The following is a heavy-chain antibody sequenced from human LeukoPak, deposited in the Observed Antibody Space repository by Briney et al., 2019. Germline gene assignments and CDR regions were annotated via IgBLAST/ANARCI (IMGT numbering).Heavy chain of an antibody. Sequence: ASVKVSCKASGYTFTSYDINWVRQAPGQGLEWMGWMNPNSGNTGYAQKFQGRVTMTRNTSISTAYMELSSLRSEDTAVYYCARGSGYSYGLDYWGQGTLVTVSS. CDR3: ARGSGYSYGLDY. V-gene: IGHV1-8*01. CDR1: GYTFTSYD. J-gene: IGHJ4*02. CDR2: MNPNSGNT. D-gene: IGHD5-18*01.